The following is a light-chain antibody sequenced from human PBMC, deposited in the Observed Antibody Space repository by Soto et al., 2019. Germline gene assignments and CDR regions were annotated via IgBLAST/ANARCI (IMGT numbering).Light chain of an antibody. CDR3: QQYGSSPVT. V-gene: IGKV3-20*01. CDR1: QRVASD. Sequence: VLTQSPGTLSLSPGEGATLSCRASQRVASDLAWYLQKPGQPPRLLMFGASNRATGIPDRFSGSGSGTDFALTISRLEPEDFAVYYCQQYGSSPVTFGQGTRLEIK. CDR2: GAS. J-gene: IGKJ5*01.